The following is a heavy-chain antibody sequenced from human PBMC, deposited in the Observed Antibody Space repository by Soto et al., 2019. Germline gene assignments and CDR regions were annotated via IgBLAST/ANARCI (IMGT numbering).Heavy chain of an antibody. CDR2: ISYDGRNK. D-gene: IGHD1-26*01. Sequence: QERVVESGGGEVQPGTSLSLSCVASDFSFRNYGMHWVRQAPGKGLEWVADISYDGRNKYYAESVKGRFTISRDNSKNTLYLQMNSLRTEDTAVYYCAKDWRWEQQIYGMNVWGQGTTVTVSS. CDR1: DFSFRNYG. J-gene: IGHJ6*02. CDR3: AKDWRWEQQIYGMNV. V-gene: IGHV3-30*18.